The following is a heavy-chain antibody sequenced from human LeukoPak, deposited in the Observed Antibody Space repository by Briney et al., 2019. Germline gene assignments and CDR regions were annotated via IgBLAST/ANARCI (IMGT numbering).Heavy chain of an antibody. CDR1: GFTFRNFG. J-gene: IGHJ4*02. CDR2: IRFDGRDE. Sequence: PGGSLRLSCAASGFTFRNFGMHWVRQAPGKGLEWVAFIRFDGRDEYYVDSLKGRFTISRDNSKNTVYLQMNGLTSEDTALYYCAKGKSQVGVDSASTLVDHWGQGTLVIVSS. CDR3: AKGKSQVGVDSASTLVDH. V-gene: IGHV3-30*02. D-gene: IGHD2-8*02.